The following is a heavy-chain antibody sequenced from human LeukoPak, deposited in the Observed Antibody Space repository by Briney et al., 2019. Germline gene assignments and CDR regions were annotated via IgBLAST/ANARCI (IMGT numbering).Heavy chain of an antibody. CDR3: AKDRVVVPAAISPGFNAFDI. Sequence: GGSLRLSCAASGFTFSSYGMSWVRQAPGKGLEWVSAISGSGGSTYYADSVKGRFTISRDNSKNTLYLQMNSLRAEDTAVYYCAKDRVVVPAAISPGFNAFDIWGQGTMVTVSS. J-gene: IGHJ3*02. CDR1: GFTFSSYG. V-gene: IGHV3-23*01. CDR2: ISGSGGST. D-gene: IGHD2-2*01.